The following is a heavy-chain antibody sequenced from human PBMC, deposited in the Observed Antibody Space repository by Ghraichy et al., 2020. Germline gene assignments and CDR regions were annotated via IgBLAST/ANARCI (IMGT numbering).Heavy chain of an antibody. CDR1: GGSFSGYY. Sequence: SQTLSLTCAVYGGSFSGYYWSWIRQPPGKGLEWIGEINHSGSTNYNPSLKSRVTISVDTSKNQFSLKLSSVTAADTAVYYCAGRGYSDGRYYYYYYGMDVWGQGTTVTVSS. D-gene: IGHD5-18*01. CDR2: INHSGST. CDR3: AGRGYSDGRYYYYYYGMDV. J-gene: IGHJ6*02. V-gene: IGHV4-34*01.